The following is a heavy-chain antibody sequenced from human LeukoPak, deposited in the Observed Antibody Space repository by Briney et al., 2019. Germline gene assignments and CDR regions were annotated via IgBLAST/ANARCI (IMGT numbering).Heavy chain of an antibody. CDR3: ARSDSSGYSLMEH. CDR2: IYYSGST. D-gene: IGHD3-22*01. Sequence: PSETLSLTCTDSGGSISSYYWSWIRQPPGKGLEWTGYIYYSGSTNYNPSLKSRVTISVDTSKNQFSLKLSSVTAADTAVYYCARSDSSGYSLMEHWGQGTLVTVSS. CDR1: GGSISSYY. V-gene: IGHV4-59*01. J-gene: IGHJ1*01.